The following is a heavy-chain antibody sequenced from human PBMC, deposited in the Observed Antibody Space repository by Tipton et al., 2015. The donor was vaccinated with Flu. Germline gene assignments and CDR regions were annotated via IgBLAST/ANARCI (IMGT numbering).Heavy chain of an antibody. V-gene: IGHV4-59*01. Sequence: LSLTCIVSNGSLGSFYWNWIRQSPGKGLEWVGYIYNGVYTKYNPSLKSRVTISADTSTNRFSLRLNSVTAADTAVYFCARDPSLGMPDSFDYWGQGILVTASS. CDR3: ARDPSLGMPDSFDY. J-gene: IGHJ4*02. CDR2: IYNGVYT. CDR1: NGSLGSFY. D-gene: IGHD2-2*01.